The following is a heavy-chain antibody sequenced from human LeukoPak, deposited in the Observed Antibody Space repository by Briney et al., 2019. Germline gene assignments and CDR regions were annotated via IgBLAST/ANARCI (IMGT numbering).Heavy chain of an antibody. Sequence: GGSLRLSCAASGFTFDDYAMHWVRQAPGKGLEWVSLISWDGGSTYYADSVKGRFTISRDNSKNSLYLQMNSLRAEDTALYYCAKGKQWFELYGMDVWGQGTTVTVSS. D-gene: IGHD3-10*01. CDR2: ISWDGGST. CDR3: AKGKQWFELYGMDV. CDR1: GFTFDDYA. J-gene: IGHJ6*02. V-gene: IGHV3-43D*03.